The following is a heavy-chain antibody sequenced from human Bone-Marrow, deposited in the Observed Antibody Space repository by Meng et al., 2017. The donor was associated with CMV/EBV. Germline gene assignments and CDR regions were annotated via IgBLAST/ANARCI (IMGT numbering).Heavy chain of an antibody. CDR2: IYSGGSST. Sequence: EPLSLTCAASGFTFSSYAMSWVRQAPGKGLEWVSVIYSGGSSTYYADSVKGRFTISRDNSKNTLYLQMNSLRAEDTAVYYCAKLSPARYFDYWGQGTLVTVSS. D-gene: IGHD3-16*02. CDR3: AKLSPARYFDY. CDR1: GFTFSSYA. J-gene: IGHJ4*02. V-gene: IGHV3-23*03.